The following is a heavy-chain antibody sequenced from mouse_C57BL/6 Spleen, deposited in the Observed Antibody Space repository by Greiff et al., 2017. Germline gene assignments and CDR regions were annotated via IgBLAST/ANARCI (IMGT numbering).Heavy chain of an antibody. CDR3: VHWDEFAY. CDR1: GYAFSSYW. J-gene: IGHJ3*01. V-gene: IGHV1-80*01. Sequence: QVQLQQSGAELVKPGASVKISCKASGYAFSSYWMNWVKQRPGKGLEWIGQIYPGDGDTTYNGKFKGKATLTADKSSSTAYMQLSSLTSEDSAVYFCVHWDEFAYWGQGTLVTVSA. D-gene: IGHD4-1*01. CDR2: IYPGDGDT.